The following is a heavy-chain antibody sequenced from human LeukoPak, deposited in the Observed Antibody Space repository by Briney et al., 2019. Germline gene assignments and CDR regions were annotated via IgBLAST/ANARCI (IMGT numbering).Heavy chain of an antibody. Sequence: SETLSLTCTVSGGSISSSSYYWGWIRQPPGKGLEWIGSIYYSGSTYYNPSLKSRVTISVDTSKNQFSLKLSSVTAADTAVYYCARGSRDYIPPYYYYYYMDVWGKGTTVTISS. V-gene: IGHV4-39*07. D-gene: IGHD4-11*01. J-gene: IGHJ6*03. CDR1: GGSISSSSYY. CDR2: IYYSGST. CDR3: ARGSRDYIPPYYYYYYMDV.